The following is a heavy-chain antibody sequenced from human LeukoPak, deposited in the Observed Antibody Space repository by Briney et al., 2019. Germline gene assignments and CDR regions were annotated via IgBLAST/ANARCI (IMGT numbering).Heavy chain of an antibody. V-gene: IGHV3-23*01. J-gene: IGHJ4*02. CDR2: ISGSGGST. CDR1: GFTFSTYA. CDR3: AKDPTPYYDFWSGPNYFDY. Sequence: PGGSLRLSCAASGFTFSTYAMSWVRQAPGKGLEWVSAISGSGGSTYYADSVKGRFTISRDNSKNTLYLQMNSLRAEDTAVYYCAKDPTPYYDFWSGPNYFDYWGQGTLVTVSS. D-gene: IGHD3-3*01.